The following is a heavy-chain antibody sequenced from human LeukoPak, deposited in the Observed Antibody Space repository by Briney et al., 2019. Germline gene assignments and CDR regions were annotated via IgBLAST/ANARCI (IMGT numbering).Heavy chain of an antibody. Sequence: ASVKLSCKASGYTFTAYYIHWVRQAPGQGLEWMGRINPNSGGTNYAQKFQGRVTMTRDTSISTAYMELSRLRSDDTTVYFCARPWEITMSERSYNWFDSWGQGTLVTVSS. V-gene: IGHV1-2*02. CDR2: INPNSGGT. CDR1: GYTFTAYY. J-gene: IGHJ5*01. CDR3: ARPWEITMSERSYNWFDS. D-gene: IGHD1-26*01.